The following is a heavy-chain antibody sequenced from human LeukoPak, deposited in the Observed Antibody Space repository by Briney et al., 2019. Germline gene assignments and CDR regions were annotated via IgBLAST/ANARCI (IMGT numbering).Heavy chain of an antibody. D-gene: IGHD3-16*02. Sequence: GRSLRLSCAASGFTSSTYGMNWVRQAPGKGLEWVAVVWYDGSNKYYADSMKGRFTISRDNSKNTLYLQMNSLRAEDTAVYYCARAVTSGGVIVPFDYWGQGTLVTVSS. CDR1: GFTSSTYG. V-gene: IGHV3-33*01. CDR3: ARAVTSGGVIVPFDY. J-gene: IGHJ4*02. CDR2: VWYDGSNK.